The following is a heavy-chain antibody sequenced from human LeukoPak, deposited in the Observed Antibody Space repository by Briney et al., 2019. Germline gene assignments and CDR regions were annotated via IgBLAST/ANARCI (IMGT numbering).Heavy chain of an antibody. J-gene: IGHJ4*02. V-gene: IGHV3-21*01. D-gene: IGHD6-13*01. CDR1: GFTFSSYG. CDR3: ARGPKYISATGPYYFDY. Sequence: GGSLRLSCAASGFTFSSYGMTWVRQAPGKGLQWVASISSGSVYIYYADSMKGRFTISRDNAKNSMYLQMYSLRAEDTAVYYCARGPKYISATGPYYFDYWGQGTPVTVSS. CDR2: ISSGSVYI.